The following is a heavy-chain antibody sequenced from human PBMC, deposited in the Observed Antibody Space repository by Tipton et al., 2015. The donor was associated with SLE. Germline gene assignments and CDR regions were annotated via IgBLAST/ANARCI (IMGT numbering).Heavy chain of an antibody. Sequence: TLSLTCDVSGYSISSANYWTWIRQPPGKGLEWIGYIYYSGSTNYNPSLKSRVTISVDTSKNQFSLKLSSVTAADTAVYYCARVAPYYDFWSGSYYYYYYYMDVWGKGTTVTVSS. CDR1: GYSISSANY. J-gene: IGHJ6*03. D-gene: IGHD3-3*01. CDR2: IYYSGST. V-gene: IGHV4-61*01. CDR3: ARVAPYYDFWSGSYYYYYYYMDV.